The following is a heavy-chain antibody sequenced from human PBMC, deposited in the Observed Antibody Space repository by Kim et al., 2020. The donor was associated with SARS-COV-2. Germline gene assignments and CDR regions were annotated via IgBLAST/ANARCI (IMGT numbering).Heavy chain of an antibody. J-gene: IGHJ4*02. CDR3: ARVGFDFWSGGAFDY. CDR2: ISDYNGNT. Sequence: ASVKVSCKASGYTFTSYGISWVRQAPGQGLEWMGWISDYNGNTNYAQKLQGRVTMTTDTSTSTAYMELRSLRSDDTAVYYCARVGFDFWSGGAFDYWGQGTLVTVSS. D-gene: IGHD3-3*01. V-gene: IGHV1-18*01. CDR1: GYTFTSYG.